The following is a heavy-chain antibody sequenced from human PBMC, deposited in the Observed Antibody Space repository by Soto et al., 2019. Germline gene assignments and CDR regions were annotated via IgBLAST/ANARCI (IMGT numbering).Heavy chain of an antibody. CDR2: TRDKPNSYTT. CDR1: GFNFSDYY. J-gene: IGHJ6*02. V-gene: IGHV3-72*01. CDR3: GKGGSRNYSAYYYYALDV. Sequence: PGGSLRLSCAASGFNFSDYYVDWVRQAPGKGLEWVGRTRDKPNSYTTEYAASVEGRFTIPRDDSKNSLYLQLNSLNNEDTAAYYWGKGGSRNYSAYYYYALDVWGQGTTVTVSS. D-gene: IGHD1-7*01.